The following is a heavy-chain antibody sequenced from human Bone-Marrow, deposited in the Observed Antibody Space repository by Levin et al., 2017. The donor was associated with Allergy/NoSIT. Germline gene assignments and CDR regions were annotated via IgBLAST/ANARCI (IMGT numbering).Heavy chain of an antibody. CDR1: GYSFTSYW. CDR2: IYPGDSDT. V-gene: IGHV5-51*01. J-gene: IGHJ5*02. Sequence: PGGSLRLSCKGSGYSFTSYWIGWVRQMPGKGLEWMGIIYPGDSDTRYSPSFQGQVTISADKSISTAYLQWSSLKASDTAMYYCARGHFGSGSYYIGWFDPWGQGTLVTVSS. CDR3: ARGHFGSGSYYIGWFDP. D-gene: IGHD3-10*01.